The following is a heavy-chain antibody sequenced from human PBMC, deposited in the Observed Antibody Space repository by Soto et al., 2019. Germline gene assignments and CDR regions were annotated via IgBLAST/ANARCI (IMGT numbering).Heavy chain of an antibody. CDR2: IYPGDSDT. CDR1: GYIFTNCW. CDR3: ARLANIFAFDN. J-gene: IGHJ4*01. D-gene: IGHD2-21*01. Sequence: GESLKISCQGSGYIFTNCWIGWGRQMPGKGLEWMGIIYPGDSDTRYSPSFQGQVTISADKSISTAYLQWSSLKASDTAMYYCARLANIFAFDNWGHGTLVTVSS. V-gene: IGHV5-51*01.